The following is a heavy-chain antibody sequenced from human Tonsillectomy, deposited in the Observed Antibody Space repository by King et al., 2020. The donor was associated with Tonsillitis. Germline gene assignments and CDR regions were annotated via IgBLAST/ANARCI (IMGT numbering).Heavy chain of an antibody. CDR2: IDTSGST. J-gene: IGHJ4*02. Sequence: QLQESGPGLVKPSETLSLTCTVSGGSITSYYWSWIRQPAGKGLEWIGRIDTSGSTNYNPSLQSRITMSVDTSKNQFSLRLTSVTAADTAVYFCSRDSYYDSSGNYYELGYWGQGSLVTVSS. CDR3: SRDSYYDSSGNYYELGY. D-gene: IGHD3-22*01. CDR1: GGSITSYY. V-gene: IGHV4-4*07.